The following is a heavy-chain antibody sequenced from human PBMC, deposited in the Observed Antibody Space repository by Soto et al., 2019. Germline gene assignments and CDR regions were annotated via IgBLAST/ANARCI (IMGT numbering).Heavy chain of an antibody. CDR1: GYALTELS. Sequence: ASVKVSCKVSGYALTELSMHWVRQAPGKGLEWMGGFDPEDGETIYAQKFQGRVTMTRDTSISTAYMELSRLRSDDTAVYYCARVLEETRYYGMDVWGQGTTVTVSS. CDR3: ARVLEETRYYGMDV. V-gene: IGHV1-24*01. CDR2: FDPEDGET. J-gene: IGHJ6*02.